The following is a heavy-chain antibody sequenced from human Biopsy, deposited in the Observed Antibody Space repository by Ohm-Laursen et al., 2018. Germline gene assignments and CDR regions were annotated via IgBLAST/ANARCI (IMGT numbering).Heavy chain of an antibody. V-gene: IGHV4-59*01. Sequence: ETLSLTCTVSGDSLSSYFWSWIRQTPGKGLEWIGYISYTGDTNYNPSLESRITISLDTSKNQFSLMLSSVTAADTAVYYCARSNGYGDYRFDDWGQGTLVTVAS. J-gene: IGHJ4*02. D-gene: IGHD4-11*01. CDR2: ISYTGDT. CDR1: GDSLSSYF. CDR3: ARSNGYGDYRFDD.